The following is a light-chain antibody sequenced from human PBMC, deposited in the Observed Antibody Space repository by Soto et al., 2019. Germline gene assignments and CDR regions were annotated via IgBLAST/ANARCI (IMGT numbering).Light chain of an antibody. CDR3: GADHGSGSNLVTL. CDR1: SGYSNYK. Sequence: QLVLTQPPSASASLGTSVTLTCTLSSGYSNYKVDWYQQRPGKGPRFVMRVGTGGIVGSKGDGIPDRFSVLGSGLNRYLTIKNIQEEDESDYHCGADHGSGSNLVTLFGGGTKLTVL. J-gene: IGLJ2*01. CDR2: VGTGGIVG. V-gene: IGLV9-49*01.